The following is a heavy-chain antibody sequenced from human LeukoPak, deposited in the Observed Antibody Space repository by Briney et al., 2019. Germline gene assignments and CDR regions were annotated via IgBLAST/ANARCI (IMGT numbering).Heavy chain of an antibody. CDR2: INHSGYT. D-gene: IGHD2-21*02. CDR1: GVSFDDYY. V-gene: IGHV4-34*01. CDR3: TRMTAGHDY. J-gene: IGHJ4*02. Sequence: SETLSLTCAVSGVSFDDYYWSWVRQTPGKGLEWIGEINHSGYTNDSPSLKSRVTLSIDTSRKQFSLNPRSLTVADTGIYYCTRMTAGHDYWGQGTLVTVSP.